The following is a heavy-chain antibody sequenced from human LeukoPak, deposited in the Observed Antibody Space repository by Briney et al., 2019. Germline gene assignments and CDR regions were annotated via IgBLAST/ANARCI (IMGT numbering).Heavy chain of an antibody. V-gene: IGHV3-13*01. CDR2: IGIRGDT. CDR3: ARGTIRWFFDY. CDR1: GFNFIDYD. Sequence: GGSLRLSCVASGFNFIDYDMHWVRQVIGKGLEWVSAIGIRGDTHYSGSVKGRFTISRENAESSLYLQMNSLRAEDTAVYYCARGTIRWFFDYWGQGTLVTVSS. J-gene: IGHJ4*02. D-gene: IGHD5-24*01.